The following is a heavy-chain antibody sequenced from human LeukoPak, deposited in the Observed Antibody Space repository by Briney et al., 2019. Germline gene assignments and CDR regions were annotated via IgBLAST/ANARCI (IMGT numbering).Heavy chain of an antibody. J-gene: IGHJ6*02. CDR3: ARDFGYCSGGSCYYYGMDV. Sequence: SETLSLTCTVSGGSISSGGYSWSWIRQHPGKGLEWIGYIYYSGSTYYNPSLKSRVTISVDTSKNQFSLKLSSVTAADTAVYYCARDFGYCSGGSCYYYGMDVWGQGTTVTVSS. V-gene: IGHV4-31*03. CDR1: GGSISSGGYS. D-gene: IGHD2-15*01. CDR2: IYYSGST.